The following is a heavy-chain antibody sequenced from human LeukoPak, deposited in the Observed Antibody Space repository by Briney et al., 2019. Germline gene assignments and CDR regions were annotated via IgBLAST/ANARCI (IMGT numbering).Heavy chain of an antibody. D-gene: IGHD5-12*01. CDR1: GGSISNYD. CDR2: IYTSGST. Sequence: SETLSLTCTVSGGSISNYDWSWIRQPAGKGLEWIGRIYTSGSTNYNPSLKSQATISVDMSRNQFSLRLNSLTAADTAVYYCARQVATKGEWAFDVWGQGTMVTVSS. V-gene: IGHV4-4*07. J-gene: IGHJ3*01. CDR3: ARQVATKGEWAFDV.